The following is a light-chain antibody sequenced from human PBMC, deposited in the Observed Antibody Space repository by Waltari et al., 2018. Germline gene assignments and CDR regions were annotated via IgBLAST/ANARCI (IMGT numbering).Light chain of an antibody. CDR1: QSLNNW. J-gene: IGKJ1*01. CDR3: HHYNGNSRT. CDR2: KAS. Sequence: DIQMTQSPSTLSASVGDRVTITCRASQSLNNWLAWYQQKPGKAPKHLIYKASTVENGGSSRSSCSGDVTEFIRTLSRLQPDAFATYYCHHYNGNSRTFGQGTKVEIK. V-gene: IGKV1-5*03.